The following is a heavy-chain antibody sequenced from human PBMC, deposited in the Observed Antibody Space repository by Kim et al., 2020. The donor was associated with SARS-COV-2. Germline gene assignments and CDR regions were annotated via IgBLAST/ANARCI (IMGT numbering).Heavy chain of an antibody. J-gene: IGHJ6*01. CDR3: ARGAHCGGDCYMGAYYYYG. D-gene: IGHD2-21*01. CDR1: GGSFSGYY. CDR2: INHSGST. Sequence: SETLSLTCAVYGGSFSGYYWSWIRQPPGKGLEWIGEINHSGSTNYNPSLKSRVTISVDTSKNQFSLKLSSVTAADTAVYYCARGAHCGGDCYMGAYYYYG. V-gene: IGHV4-34*01.